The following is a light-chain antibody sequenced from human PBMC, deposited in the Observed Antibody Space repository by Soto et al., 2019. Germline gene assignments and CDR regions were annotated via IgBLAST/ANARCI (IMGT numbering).Light chain of an antibody. CDR1: QTIYDY. Sequence: DIPMTQSPSSLSASFGARVTITCRASQTIYDYVTWFQRRPGKAPYVLIYGASSLQSGDPARFRVSGSGTEFTLTITTFQPEAFATYYCQQNFSSLLSFGGGTKVEIK. V-gene: IGKV1-39*01. J-gene: IGKJ4*01. CDR2: GAS. CDR3: QQNFSSLLS.